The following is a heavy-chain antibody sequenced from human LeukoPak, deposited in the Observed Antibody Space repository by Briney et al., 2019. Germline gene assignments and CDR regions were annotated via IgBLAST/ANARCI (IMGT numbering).Heavy chain of an antibody. D-gene: IGHD1-26*01. Sequence: SETLSLTCTVSGGSISSYYWSWIRQPPGKGLEWIGSIYYSGSTYYNPSLKSRVTISVDTSKNQFPLKLSSVTAADTAVYYCARAPYSGSRFDYWGQGTLVTVSS. CDR2: IYYSGST. V-gene: IGHV4-39*06. CDR1: GGSISSYY. CDR3: ARAPYSGSRFDY. J-gene: IGHJ4*02.